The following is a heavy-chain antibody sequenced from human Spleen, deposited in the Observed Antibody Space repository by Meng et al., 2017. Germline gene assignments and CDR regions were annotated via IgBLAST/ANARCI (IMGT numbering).Heavy chain of an antibody. D-gene: IGHD1-26*01. V-gene: IGHV3-30*02. CDR1: RLTFSNYG. CDR2: IWYDGSKK. CDR3: ARDSQVTYSGSYFDY. J-gene: IGHJ4*02. Sequence: GESLKISCAASRLTFSNYGMHWVRQAPGKGLEWVSFIWYDGSKKYYADSVKGRFTISRDNSKNTLYLQMNSLRAEDTAVYYCARDSQVTYSGSYFDYWGQGTLVTVSS.